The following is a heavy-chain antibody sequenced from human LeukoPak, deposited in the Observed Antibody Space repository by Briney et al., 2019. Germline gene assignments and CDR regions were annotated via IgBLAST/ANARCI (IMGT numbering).Heavy chain of an antibody. CDR3: ARTSLRAYGFDI. CDR2: IYYSGST. CDR1: GGSISSSSYY. D-gene: IGHD2-2*01. Sequence: PSETLSLTCTVSGGSISSSSYYWGWIRQPPGKGLEWIGNIYYSGSTYYNPSLKSRVTISVDTSKNQFSLKLSSVTAADPAVYYCARTSLRAYGFDIWGQGTMVTVSS. J-gene: IGHJ3*02. V-gene: IGHV4-39*01.